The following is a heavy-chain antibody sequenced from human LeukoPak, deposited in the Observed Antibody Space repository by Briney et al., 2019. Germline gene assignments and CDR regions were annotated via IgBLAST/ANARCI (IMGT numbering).Heavy chain of an antibody. D-gene: IGHD4-11*01. V-gene: IGHV3-30-3*01. CDR2: ISYDGSNK. CDR3: ASTGMTTNDY. CDR1: GFTFSSYA. J-gene: IGHJ4*02. Sequence: PGRSLRLSCAASGFTFSSYAMHWVRQAPGKGLEWVAVISYDGSNKYYADSVKGRFTISRDNSKNTLYLQMNSLRAEDTAVYYCASTGMTTNDYWGQGTLVTASS.